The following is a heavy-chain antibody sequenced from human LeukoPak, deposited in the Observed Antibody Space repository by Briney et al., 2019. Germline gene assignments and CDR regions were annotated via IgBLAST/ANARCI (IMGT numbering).Heavy chain of an antibody. CDR2: ISDDGSNK. J-gene: IGHJ4*02. CDR3: AKDPGILTGYFDY. Sequence: GGSLRLSCAASGFTFSSYGMHWVRQAPGKGLEWVAVISDDGSNKYYGDSVKGRFTISRDNSKNTLYLQMNSLRAEDTAVYCCAKDPGILTGYFDYWGQGTLVTVSS. CDR1: GFTFSSYG. D-gene: IGHD3-9*01. V-gene: IGHV3-30*18.